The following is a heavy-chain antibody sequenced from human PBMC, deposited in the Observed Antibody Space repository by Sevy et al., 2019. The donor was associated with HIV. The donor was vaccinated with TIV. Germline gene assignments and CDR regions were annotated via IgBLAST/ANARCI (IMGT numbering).Heavy chain of an antibody. D-gene: IGHD6-13*01. CDR2: ISGSSTTI. V-gene: IGHV3-48*01. Sequence: GGSLRLSCVGSGFTFREYSMNWVRQAPGKGLEWVSYISGSSTTIEHADSVKGGFSISRDNADNSVFLQMNRLRVEDTAVYYCARSLAAAENWFDPWGQGTLVTVSS. J-gene: IGHJ5*02. CDR1: GFTFREYS. CDR3: ARSLAAAENWFDP.